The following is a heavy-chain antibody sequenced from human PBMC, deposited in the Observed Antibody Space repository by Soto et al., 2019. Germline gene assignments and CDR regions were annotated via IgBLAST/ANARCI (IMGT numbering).Heavy chain of an antibody. J-gene: IGHJ5*01. D-gene: IGHD3-16*01. V-gene: IGHV3-30*18. CDR2: ISYDGSNK. CDR1: GFTFSSYG. Sequence: QVQLVESGGGVVQPGRSLRLSCAASGFTFSSYGMHWVRQAPGKGLEWVAVISYDGSNKYYADSVKGRFTISRDNSKNTLYLQMNSLRAEETAVYYCAKDVGIMITFGGVTNWFDSGGRGPLVTVSS. CDR3: AKDVGIMITFGGVTNWFDS.